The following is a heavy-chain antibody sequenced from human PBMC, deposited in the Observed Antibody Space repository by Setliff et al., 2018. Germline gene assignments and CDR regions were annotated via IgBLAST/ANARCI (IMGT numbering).Heavy chain of an antibody. CDR3: TKELDYIDTSGFQGGY. CDR2: VYHSGST. D-gene: IGHD1-7*01. CDR1: GYSISTEYY. V-gene: IGHV4-38-2*01. J-gene: IGHJ4*02. Sequence: PSETLSLTCAVSGYSISTEYYWGWIRQAPGKGLEWIGSVYHSGSTFYNPSFKSRVTISVDTSKNQFSLSLRSVTAADTAVYYCTKELDYIDTSGFQGGYWGQGTLVTVS.